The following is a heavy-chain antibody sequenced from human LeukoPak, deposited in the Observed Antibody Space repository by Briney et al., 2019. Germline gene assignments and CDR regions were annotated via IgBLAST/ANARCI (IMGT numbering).Heavy chain of an antibody. CDR3: AKGGESSLPFDY. D-gene: IGHD3-10*01. J-gene: IGHJ4*02. Sequence: PSETLSLTCTVSGGSISGHYWSWIRQPAGKEPEWIGRVHTTGGTDYNPSLKSRLTMSVDTSKNQFSLHLTSVTAADTAVYCCAKGGESSLPFDYWGQGTLVTVSS. V-gene: IGHV4-4*07. CDR1: GGSISGHY. CDR2: VHTTGGT.